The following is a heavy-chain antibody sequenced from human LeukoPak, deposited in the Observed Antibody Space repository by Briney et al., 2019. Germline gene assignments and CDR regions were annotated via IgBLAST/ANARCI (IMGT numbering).Heavy chain of an antibody. V-gene: IGHV3-53*01. J-gene: IGHJ4*02. D-gene: IGHD1-26*01. Sequence: PGGSLRLSCAASGFTVSSNYMSWVRQAPGKGLEWVSVIYSGGSTYYADSVKGRFTISRDNSKNTLYLQMNSLRAEDTAVYYCVKDYQVGSSPAFGDSWGQGTLVTVSS. CDR2: IYSGGST. CDR3: VKDYQVGSSPAFGDS. CDR1: GFTVSSNY.